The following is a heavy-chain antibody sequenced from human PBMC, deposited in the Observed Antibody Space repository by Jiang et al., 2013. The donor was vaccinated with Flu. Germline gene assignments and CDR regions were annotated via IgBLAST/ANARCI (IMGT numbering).Heavy chain of an antibody. D-gene: IGHD1-26*01. J-gene: IGHJ6*02. Sequence: QLLESGGGVVQPERSLRLSCAASGFPFTSYVMHWVRQAPGKGLEWVALILYDGSNEYYADSVKGRFTISRDNSRNTLYMQMKSLRAEDTGVYYCATGGTGFDHYYGMDVWGQGTTVTVSS. V-gene: IGHV3-30*04. CDR2: ILYDGSNE. CDR3: ATGGTGFDHYYGMDV. CDR1: GFPFTSYV.